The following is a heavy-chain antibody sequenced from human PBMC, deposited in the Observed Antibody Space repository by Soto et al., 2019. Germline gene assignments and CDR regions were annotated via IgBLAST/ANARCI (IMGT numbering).Heavy chain of an antibody. CDR3: ARAADQLLSSVSWLDS. V-gene: IGHV4-30-4*01. CDR1: GGSVSDDSY. D-gene: IGHD2-2*01. CDR2: IYHTGNT. Sequence: SVTLSLTCTVSGGSVSDDSYWSWIRQTPGKGLEWIGYIYHTGNTYYNPSLRSRVSISVDKSKSQFSLKLISVTAADTAVYFCARAADQLLSSVSWLDSWGQGTLVSVSS. J-gene: IGHJ5*01.